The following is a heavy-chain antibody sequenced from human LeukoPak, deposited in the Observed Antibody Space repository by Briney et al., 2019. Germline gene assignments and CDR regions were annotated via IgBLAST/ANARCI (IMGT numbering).Heavy chain of an antibody. D-gene: IGHD6-13*01. CDR1: GFTFSSYG. CDR3: AKLGRIAAANTQDDY. V-gene: IGHV3-30*18. J-gene: IGHJ4*02. Sequence: GSLRLSCAASGFTFSSYGMHWVRQAPGKGLEWVAVISYDGSNKYYADSVKGRFTISRDNSKNTLYLQMNSLRAEDTAVYYCAKLGRIAAANTQDDYWGQGTLVTVSS. CDR2: ISYDGSNK.